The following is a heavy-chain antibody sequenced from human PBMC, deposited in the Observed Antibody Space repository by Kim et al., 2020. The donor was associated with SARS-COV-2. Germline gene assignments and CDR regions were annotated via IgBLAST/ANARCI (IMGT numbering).Heavy chain of an antibody. CDR2: INHSGST. CDR1: GGSFSGYY. D-gene: IGHD5-12*01. Sequence: SETLSLTCAVYGGSFSGYYWSWIRQPPGKGLEWIGEINHSGSTNYNPSLKSGVTISVDTSKNQFSLKLSSVTAADTAVYYCARGGRWLYYFDYWGQGTLVTVSS. V-gene: IGHV4-34*01. CDR3: ARGGRWLYYFDY. J-gene: IGHJ4*02.